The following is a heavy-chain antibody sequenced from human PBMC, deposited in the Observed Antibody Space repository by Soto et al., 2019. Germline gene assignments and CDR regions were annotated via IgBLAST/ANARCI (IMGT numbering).Heavy chain of an antibody. J-gene: IGHJ5*02. Sequence: ASVKVSCKASGYTFTGYDINWVRQATGQGLEWMGWMNPNSGNTGYAQKFQGRVTMTRNTSISTAYMELSSLRSEDTAVYYCAIRYCTNGVCYTGWFDPWGQGTLVTVSS. CDR2: MNPNSGNT. V-gene: IGHV1-8*01. CDR3: AIRYCTNGVCYTGWFDP. CDR1: GYTFTGYD. D-gene: IGHD2-8*01.